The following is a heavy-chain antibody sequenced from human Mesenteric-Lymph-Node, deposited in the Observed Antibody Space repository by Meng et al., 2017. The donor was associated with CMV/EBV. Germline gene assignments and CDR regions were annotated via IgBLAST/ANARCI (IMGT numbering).Heavy chain of an antibody. CDR3: ARAGSDCGGDCYDY. D-gene: IGHD2-21*01. J-gene: IGHJ4*02. CDR1: GFTFSSYS. Sequence: GGSLRLSCAASGFTFSSYSMNWVRQAPGKGLEWVLSISSSSSYIYYAGSVKGRFTISRDNAKNSLYLQMNSLRAEDTAVYYCARAGSDCGGDCYDYWGQGTLVTVSS. CDR2: ISSSSSYI. V-gene: IGHV3-21*01.